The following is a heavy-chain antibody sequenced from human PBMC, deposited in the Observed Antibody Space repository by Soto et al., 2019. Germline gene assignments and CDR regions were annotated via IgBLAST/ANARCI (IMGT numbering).Heavy chain of an antibody. CDR2: IDPRDSYT. V-gene: IGHV5-10-1*01. CDR1: GYTFTTFW. Sequence: LKISCTGFGYTFTTFWISWVRQMPGRGLEWMGRIDPRDSYTNYSPSFQGHVTISGDKSISTVYLQWASLKASDTAMYYCARLYCSSSTCDSWFDPWGQGTLVTAPQ. CDR3: ARLYCSSSTCDSWFDP. D-gene: IGHD2-2*01. J-gene: IGHJ5*02.